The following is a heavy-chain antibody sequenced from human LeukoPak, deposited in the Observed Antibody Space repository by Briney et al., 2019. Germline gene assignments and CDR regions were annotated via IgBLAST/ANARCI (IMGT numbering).Heavy chain of an antibody. V-gene: IGHV3-23*01. CDR1: GFTFSSYA. D-gene: IGHD5-18*01. CDR2: ISGSGGST. CDR3: AKDRGYSYGPGGFAY. Sequence: PGGSLRLSCAASGFTFSSYAMSWVRQAPGKGLEWGSAISGSGGSTYYAGSVKGRFTISRDNPKNTLYRQMNSLRAEDTAVHYCAKDRGYSYGPGGFAYWGQGTLVTVSS. J-gene: IGHJ4*01.